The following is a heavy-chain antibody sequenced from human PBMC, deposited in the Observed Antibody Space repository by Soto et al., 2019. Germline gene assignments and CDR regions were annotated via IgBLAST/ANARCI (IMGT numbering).Heavy chain of an antibody. CDR2: ISGSADST. V-gene: IGHV3-23*01. J-gene: IGHJ6*02. CDR3: ARDQASTIFGYGMDV. Sequence: EVQLLESGGGLVQPGGSLRLSCAVSGFTFSSYAMSWVRQPPGKGLEWVSTISGSADSTYYADSVKGRFTISRDNSKNMLYLQMKSLRAEETAVYYCARDQASTIFGYGMDVWGQGTTVTVSS. CDR1: GFTFSSYA. D-gene: IGHD3-3*01.